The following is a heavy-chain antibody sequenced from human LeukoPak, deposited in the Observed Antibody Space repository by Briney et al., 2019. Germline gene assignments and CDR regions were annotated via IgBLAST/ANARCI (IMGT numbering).Heavy chain of an antibody. J-gene: IGHJ4*02. CDR1: GFTFSSYA. CDR2: ISGSGGST. V-gene: IGHV3-23*01. D-gene: IGHD2-15*01. CDR3: ARSERGCSGGSCYSSMDY. Sequence: GGSLRLSCTASGFTFSSYAMSWVRQAPGKGLEWVSVISGSGGSTYYADSVKGRFTISRDNSTNTLYLQMNSLKAEGTAVYYCARSERGCSGGSCYSSMDYWGQGTLVTVSS.